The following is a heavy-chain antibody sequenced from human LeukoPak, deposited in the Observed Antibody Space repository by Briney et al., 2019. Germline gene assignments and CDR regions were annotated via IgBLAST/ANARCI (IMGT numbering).Heavy chain of an antibody. J-gene: IGHJ5*02. V-gene: IGHV1-69*05. CDR3: ARNKRTIFGVVIGWFDP. CDR2: IIPIFGTA. Sequence: ASVKVSCKASGGTFSSYAISWVRQAPGQGLEWMGGIIPIFGTANYAQKFQGRVTITTDESTSTAYMELSSLRSEDTAVYYCARNKRTIFGVVIGWFDPWGQGTLVTVSS. D-gene: IGHD3-3*01. CDR1: GGTFSSYA.